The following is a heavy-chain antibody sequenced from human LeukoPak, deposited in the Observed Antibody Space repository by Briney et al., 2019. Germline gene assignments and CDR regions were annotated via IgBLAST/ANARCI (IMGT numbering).Heavy chain of an antibody. CDR1: GGSFSGYY. D-gene: IGHD3-22*01. Sequence: SETLSLTCAVYGGSFSGYYWSWIRQPPGKGLEWIGEINHSGSTNYNPSLKSRVTISVDTSKNQFSLKLSSVTAADTAVYYCARGGDSSGYYLVYWGQGTLVTVSS. CDR3: ARGGDSSGYYLVY. J-gene: IGHJ4*02. CDR2: INHSGST. V-gene: IGHV4-34*01.